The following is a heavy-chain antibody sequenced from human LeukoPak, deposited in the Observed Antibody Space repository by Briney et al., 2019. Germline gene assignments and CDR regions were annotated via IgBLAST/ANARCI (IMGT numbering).Heavy chain of an antibody. V-gene: IGHV4-34*01. Sequence: SETLSLTCTVSGGSIHGYYWSWIRQPPGKGLEWIGEITPSGSTNYNPSLKSRVSISIDTSKKKLSLRLTSVTAADSAVYYCASSFYYDSRDYWGQGTLVTVSS. D-gene: IGHD3-22*01. CDR2: ITPSGST. CDR1: GGSIHGYY. CDR3: ASSFYYDSRDY. J-gene: IGHJ4*02.